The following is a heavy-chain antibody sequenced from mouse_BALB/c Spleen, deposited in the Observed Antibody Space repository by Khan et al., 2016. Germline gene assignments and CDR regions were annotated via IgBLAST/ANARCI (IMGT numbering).Heavy chain of an antibody. CDR2: IDPANGNT. J-gene: IGHJ2*01. V-gene: IGHV14-3*02. Sequence: VQLKQSGAELVKPGASVKLSCTAAGFNIKDTFMHWVKQRPEQGLEWIGRIDPANGNTRYDPKFQGKATITADTSSNTAYLQLSSLTSEDTAVYAGAIRGPIYYYGSTYGYWGQGTTLTVSS. CDR3: AIRGPIYYYGSTYGY. D-gene: IGHD1-1*01. CDR1: GFNIKDTF.